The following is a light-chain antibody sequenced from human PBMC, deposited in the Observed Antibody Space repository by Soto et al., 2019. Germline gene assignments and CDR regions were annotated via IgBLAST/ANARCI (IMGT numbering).Light chain of an antibody. CDR3: QAWDSSTVV. Sequence: SYELTQPPSVSVSPGQTASITCSGDKLGDKYACWYQQKPGQSPVLVIYQDSKRPSGIPDRFSGSNSGNTATLTISGTQAMDEADYYCQAWDSSTVVFGGGTQLTVL. V-gene: IGLV3-1*01. CDR1: KLGDKY. J-gene: IGLJ2*01. CDR2: QDS.